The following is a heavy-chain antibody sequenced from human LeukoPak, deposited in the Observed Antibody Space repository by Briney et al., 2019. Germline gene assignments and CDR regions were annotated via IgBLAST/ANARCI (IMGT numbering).Heavy chain of an antibody. CDR3: AREGSYLDAFDV. V-gene: IGHV3-7*01. D-gene: IGHD3-10*01. CDR2: IEQVGSVK. Sequence: GGSLRLSCAASGFTFRNYWMSWVRQAPGKGLEWVANIEQVGSVKKYMDSVRGRFSISRDNAKNSLYLQVNSLTAEDTALYYCAREGSYLDAFDVWGRGTMVIVSS. CDR1: GFTFRNYW. J-gene: IGHJ3*01.